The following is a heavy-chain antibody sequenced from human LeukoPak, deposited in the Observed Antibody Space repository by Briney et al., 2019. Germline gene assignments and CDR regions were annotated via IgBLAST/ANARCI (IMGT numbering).Heavy chain of an antibody. D-gene: IGHD6-13*01. J-gene: IGHJ5*02. CDR3: ARGWAAAGIGNWFDP. CDR2: IYHSGST. Sequence: SETLSLTCTVSGYSISSGYYWGWIRQPPGKGLEWIGSIYHSGSTNYNPSLKSRVTISVDTSKNQFSLKLSSVTAADTAVYYCARGWAAAGIGNWFDPWGQGTLVTVSS. V-gene: IGHV4-38-2*02. CDR1: GYSISSGYY.